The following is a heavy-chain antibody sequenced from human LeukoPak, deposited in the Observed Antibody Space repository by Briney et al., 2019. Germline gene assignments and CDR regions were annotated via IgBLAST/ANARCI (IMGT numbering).Heavy chain of an antibody. CDR3: ARARYDFWSGYDDDAFDI. CDR2: MSGSGGST. CDR1: GFIFSSYA. D-gene: IGHD3-3*01. J-gene: IGHJ3*02. V-gene: IGHV3-23*01. Sequence: RPGGSLRLSCAASGFIFSSYAMSWVRQAPGKGLEWVSAMSGSGGSTYYADSVKGRFTISRDNSKNTLYLQMNSLRAEDTAVYYCARARYDFWSGYDDDAFDIWGRGTMVTVSS.